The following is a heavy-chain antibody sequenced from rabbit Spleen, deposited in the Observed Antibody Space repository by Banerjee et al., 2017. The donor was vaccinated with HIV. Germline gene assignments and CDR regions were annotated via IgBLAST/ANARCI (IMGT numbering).Heavy chain of an antibody. CDR3: ARDPNYASGHYIYSF. J-gene: IGHJ3*01. CDR1: GIDFTNYY. D-gene: IGHD1-1*01. V-gene: IGHV1S7*01. CDR2: IYAAKGST. Sequence: QLTETGGGLVQPGGSLTLSCKASGIDFTNYYITWVRQAPGKGLEWIGIIYAAKGSTDYASWVNGRFTISSDNAQSTVDLKMTSLTAADTATYFCARDPNYASGHYIYSFWGQGTLVTVS.